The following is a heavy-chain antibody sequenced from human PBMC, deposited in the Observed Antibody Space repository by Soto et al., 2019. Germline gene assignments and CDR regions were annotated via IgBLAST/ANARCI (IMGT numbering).Heavy chain of an antibody. J-gene: IGHJ4*02. D-gene: IGHD2-15*01. V-gene: IGHV3-23*01. CDR3: ARAPVVAPLDY. Sequence: VGSLRLSCAASGFTFSSYAMSWVRQAPGKGLEWVSAISGSGGSTYYADSVKGRFTISRDNSKNTLYLQMNSLRAEDTAVYYCARAPVVAPLDYWSQGTLVTVSS. CDR2: ISGSGGST. CDR1: GFTFSSYA.